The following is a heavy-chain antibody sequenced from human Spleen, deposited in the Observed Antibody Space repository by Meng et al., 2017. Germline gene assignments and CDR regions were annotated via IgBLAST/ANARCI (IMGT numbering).Heavy chain of an antibody. J-gene: IGHJ4*02. V-gene: IGHV4-34*01. CDR3: ARGPTTMAHDFDY. Sequence: QVQRQQWGAGLLKPSETLSLTCAVYGGSLSGYYWSWIRQPPGRGLEWIGQIKHSGSTIYNPSLKSRVTISLDTSNNHFSLKLNSVTAADTAVYFCARGPTTMAHDFDYWGQGTLVTVSS. D-gene: IGHD4-11*01. CDR2: IKHSGST. CDR1: GGSLSGYY.